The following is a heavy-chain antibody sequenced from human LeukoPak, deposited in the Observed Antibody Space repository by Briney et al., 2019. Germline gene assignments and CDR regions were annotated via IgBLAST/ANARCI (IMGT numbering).Heavy chain of an antibody. CDR2: IIPIFGTA. Sequence: SVKVSCRASGGTFSSYAISWVRQAPGQGLEWMGGIIPIFGTANYAQKFQGRVTITADESTSTAYMELSSLRSEDTAVYYCARQIRWTNWFDPWGQGTLVTVSS. J-gene: IGHJ5*02. D-gene: IGHD1-1*01. CDR3: ARQIRWTNWFDP. V-gene: IGHV1-69*13. CDR1: GGTFSSYA.